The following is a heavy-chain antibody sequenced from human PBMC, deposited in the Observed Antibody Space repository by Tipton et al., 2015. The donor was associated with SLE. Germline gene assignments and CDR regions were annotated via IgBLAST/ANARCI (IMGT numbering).Heavy chain of an antibody. J-gene: IGHJ6*03. CDR3: ATGYGGSYSYYYYMDV. V-gene: IGHV4-59*08. CDR2: VYYTGYT. CDR1: GDSIGTYY. D-gene: IGHD1-26*01. Sequence: TLSLTCTVSGDSIGTYYWSWIRQPPGKGLEWIGYVYYTGYTNYNPSLKSRVTISVDTSKNQFSLKLSSVTAADTAVYYCATGYGGSYSYYYYMDVWGKGTTVTVSS.